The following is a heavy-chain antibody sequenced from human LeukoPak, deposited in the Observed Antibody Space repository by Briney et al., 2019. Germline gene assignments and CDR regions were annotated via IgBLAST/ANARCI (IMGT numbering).Heavy chain of an antibody. CDR2: INHRGSS. Sequence: PSETLSLTCAVYGESFSAYFWNWIRQAPGKLLEYIGEINHRGSSHYNPSLKTRVTLSVDTSKNQFSLKLTSVTAADTAVYFCARGSSFDGYCSAGACDAGYYDSWGQGTPVTVPS. D-gene: IGHD2-15*01. V-gene: IGHV4-34*01. CDR3: ARGSSFDGYCSAGACDAGYYDS. J-gene: IGHJ4*02. CDR1: GESFSAYF.